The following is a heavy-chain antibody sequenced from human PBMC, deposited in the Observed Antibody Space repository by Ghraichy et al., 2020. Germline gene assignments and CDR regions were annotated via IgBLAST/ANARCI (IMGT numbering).Heavy chain of an antibody. D-gene: IGHD6-13*01. CDR3: ASGPGPVYSRNYFDY. CDR2: INPNSGGT. J-gene: IGHJ4*02. CDR1: GYTFTGYY. Sequence: ASVKVSCKASGYTFTGYYMHWVRQAPGHWLEWMGWINPNSGGTNYAQKFQGWVTMTRDTSISTAYMELSRLRSDDTAVYYWASGPGPVYSRNYFDYWGQGTLVTVSS. V-gene: IGHV1-2*04.